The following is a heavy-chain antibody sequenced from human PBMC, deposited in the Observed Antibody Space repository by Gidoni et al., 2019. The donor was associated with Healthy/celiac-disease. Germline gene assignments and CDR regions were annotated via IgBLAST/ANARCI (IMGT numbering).Heavy chain of an antibody. Sequence: QVQLVESGGGVVQPGRSLRLSCAASGFTFSSYGMHWVRQAPGKGLEWVAVISYDGSNKYYADSVKGRFTISRDNSKNTLYLQMNSLRAEDTAVYYCAKDGFDYGGYYYYYGMDVWGQGTTVTVSS. V-gene: IGHV3-30*18. J-gene: IGHJ6*02. D-gene: IGHD4-17*01. CDR3: AKDGFDYGGYYYYYGMDV. CDR1: GFTFSSYG. CDR2: ISYDGSNK.